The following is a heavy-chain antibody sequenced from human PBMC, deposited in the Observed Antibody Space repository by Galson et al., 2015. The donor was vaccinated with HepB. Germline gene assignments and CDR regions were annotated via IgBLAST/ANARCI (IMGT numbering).Heavy chain of an antibody. CDR2: ISAYNGNT. D-gene: IGHD3-3*01. J-gene: IGHJ6*02. Sequence: SVKVSCKASGYTFTSYGISWVRQAPGQGLEWVGWISAYNGNTNYAQKLQGRVTMTTDTSTSTAYMELRSLRSDDTAVYYCARGGAIFGTYYYGMDVWGQGTTVTVSS. CDR1: GYTFTSYG. CDR3: ARGGAIFGTYYYGMDV. V-gene: IGHV1-18*01.